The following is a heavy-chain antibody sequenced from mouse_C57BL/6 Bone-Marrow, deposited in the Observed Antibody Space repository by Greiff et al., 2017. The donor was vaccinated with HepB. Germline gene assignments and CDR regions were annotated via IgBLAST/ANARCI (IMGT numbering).Heavy chain of an antibody. Sequence: EVKLVESGGGLVKPGGSLKLSCAASGFTFSDYGMHWVRQAPEKGLEWVAYISSGSSTIYYADTVKGRFTISRDNAKNTLFLQMTSLRSEDTAMYYCARPYYYGSSPLFDYWGQGTTLTVSS. CDR2: ISSGSSTI. CDR3: ARPYYYGSSPLFDY. V-gene: IGHV5-17*01. CDR1: GFTFSDYG. D-gene: IGHD1-1*01. J-gene: IGHJ2*01.